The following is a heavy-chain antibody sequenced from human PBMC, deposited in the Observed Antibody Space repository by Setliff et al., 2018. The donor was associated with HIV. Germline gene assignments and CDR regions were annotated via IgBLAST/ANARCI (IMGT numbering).Heavy chain of an antibody. CDR1: GDSISSSSYY. J-gene: IGHJ3*01. CDR3: ARLWLRGPPT. D-gene: IGHD5-12*01. CDR2: FYLTEST. Sequence: SETLSLTCTVSGDSISSSSYYWVWIRQPPGKGLDWIGSFYLTESTNYNPTLKSRVTISGDTSRNQFSLKLSSVTAADTAVYYCARLWLRGPPTWGQGTMVTVSS. V-gene: IGHV4-39*07.